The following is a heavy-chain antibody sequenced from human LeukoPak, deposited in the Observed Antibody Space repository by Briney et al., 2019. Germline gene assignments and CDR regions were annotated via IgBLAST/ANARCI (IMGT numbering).Heavy chain of an antibody. Sequence: PSETLSLTCTVSGGSISSYYWSWIRQPPGKGLVWIGYIYYSGSTNYNPSLKSRVTISVDTSKNQFSLKLSSVTAADTAVYYCARAYYYDSSVDYWGQGTLVTVSS. CDR1: GGSISSYY. CDR2: IYYSGST. V-gene: IGHV4-59*12. D-gene: IGHD3-22*01. CDR3: ARAYYYDSSVDY. J-gene: IGHJ4*02.